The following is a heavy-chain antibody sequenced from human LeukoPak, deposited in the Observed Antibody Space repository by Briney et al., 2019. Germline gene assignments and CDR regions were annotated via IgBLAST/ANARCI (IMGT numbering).Heavy chain of an antibody. D-gene: IGHD3-22*01. CDR3: TKSVDYYDSSGYRYYFDY. V-gene: IGHV3-23*01. CDR1: GFTFSSYA. CDR2: ISGSGGST. J-gene: IGHJ4*02. Sequence: GGSLRLSCAASGFTFSSYAMSWVRQAPGKGPEWVSGISGSGGSTYYADSVKGRFTISRDNSKNTLYLQVNSLRAEDTAVYYCTKSVDYYDSSGYRYYFDYWGQGTLVTVSS.